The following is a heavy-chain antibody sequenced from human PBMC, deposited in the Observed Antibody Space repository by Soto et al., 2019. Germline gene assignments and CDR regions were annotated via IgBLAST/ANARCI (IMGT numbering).Heavy chain of an antibody. CDR2: ISGSSGKT. Sequence: GGSLRLSCAASGFTFSSYAMSWVRQAPGKGLEWVSAISGSSGKTYYADSVKGRFTISRDNSKNTLYLQMNSLRAEDTAVYYCAKVITARLSYYYGMDVWGQGTTVTVS. V-gene: IGHV3-23*01. CDR1: GFTFSSYA. CDR3: AKVITARLSYYYGMDV. J-gene: IGHJ6*02. D-gene: IGHD6-6*01.